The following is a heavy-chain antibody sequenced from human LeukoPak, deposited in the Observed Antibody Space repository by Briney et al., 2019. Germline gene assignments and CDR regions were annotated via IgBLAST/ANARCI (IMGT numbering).Heavy chain of an antibody. CDR2: ISYSGST. CDR3: ARDGGQDTNTFDP. J-gene: IGHJ5*02. CDR1: GGSFSGYY. Sequence: SETLSLTCAVYGGSFSGYYWSWIRQPPGKGLEWIGSISYSGSTYYNPSLESRVTMSVDTSKNQFSLKLSSVTAADTAVYYCARDGGQDTNTFDPWGQGTLVTVSS. V-gene: IGHV4-34*01. D-gene: IGHD3-16*01.